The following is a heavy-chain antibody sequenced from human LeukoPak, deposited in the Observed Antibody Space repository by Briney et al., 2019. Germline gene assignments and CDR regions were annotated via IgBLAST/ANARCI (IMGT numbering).Heavy chain of an antibody. D-gene: IGHD2-15*01. J-gene: IGHJ4*02. Sequence: PGGSLILSCAASGLTFSSYAMSWVRQAPGKGLEWVSSICGNNNGTYYADSVKGRFTISRDNSKNTLYLQMNSLRAEDTAVYYCAKGGGGGCASRLADWGQGTRVTVSS. CDR1: GLTFSSYA. V-gene: IGHV3-23*01. CDR2: ICGNNNGT. CDR3: AKGGGGGCASRLAD.